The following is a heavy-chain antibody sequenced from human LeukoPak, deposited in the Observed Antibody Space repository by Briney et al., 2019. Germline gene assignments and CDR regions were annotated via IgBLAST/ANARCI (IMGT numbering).Heavy chain of an antibody. CDR1: GFTFDDYG. Sequence: GGSLRLSCAASGFTFDDYGMSWVRQAPGKGLEWVSGINWNGGSTGYADSVKGRFTISRDNAKNSLYLQMNSLRAEDTAVYYCAKGPGIANYYYMDVWGKGTTVTVSS. CDR2: INWNGGST. CDR3: AKGPGIANYYYMDV. J-gene: IGHJ6*03. V-gene: IGHV3-20*04. D-gene: IGHD6-13*01.